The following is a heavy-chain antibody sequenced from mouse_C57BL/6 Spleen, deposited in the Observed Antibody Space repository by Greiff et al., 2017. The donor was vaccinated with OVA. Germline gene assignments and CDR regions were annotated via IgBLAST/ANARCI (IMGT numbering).Heavy chain of an antibody. CDR2: ISSGSSTI. D-gene: IGHD2-5*01. V-gene: IGHV5-17*01. CDR3: AREDYSNYYYFDY. J-gene: IGHJ2*01. Sequence: EVQLVESGGGLVKPGGSLKLSCAASGFTFSDYGMHWVRQAPEKGLEWVAYISSGSSTIYYADTVKGRFTISRDNAKNTLFLQMTSLRSEDTAMYYCAREDYSNYYYFDYWGQGTTLTVSS. CDR1: GFTFSDYG.